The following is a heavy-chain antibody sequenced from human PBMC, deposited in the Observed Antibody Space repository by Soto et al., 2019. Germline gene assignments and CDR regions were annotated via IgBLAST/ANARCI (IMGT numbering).Heavy chain of an antibody. CDR1: GGSFSGYY. J-gene: IGHJ5*02. CDR2: INHSGST. CDR3: ARRRGYCSGGSCSGFDP. Sequence: SETLSLTCAVYGGSFSGYYWSRILQPPGKGLEWIGEINHSGSTNYNPSLKSRVTISVDTSKNQFSLKLSSVTAADTAVYYCARRRGYCSGGSCSGFDPWGQGTLVTVSS. V-gene: IGHV4-34*01. D-gene: IGHD2-15*01.